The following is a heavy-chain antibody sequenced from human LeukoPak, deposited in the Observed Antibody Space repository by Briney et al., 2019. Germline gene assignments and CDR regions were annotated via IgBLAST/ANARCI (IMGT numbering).Heavy chain of an antibody. CDR3: AGVPYYGSGSYYNRNWFDP. D-gene: IGHD3-10*01. J-gene: IGHJ5*02. CDR1: GGSFSGYY. V-gene: IGHV4-34*01. CDR2: INHSGST. Sequence: SETLSLTCAVYGGSFSGYYWSWIRQPPGKGLEWMGEINHSGSTNYNPSLKSRVTISVDTSKNHFSLKLSSVTAADTAVYYCAGVPYYGSGSYYNRNWFDPWGREPWSPSPQ.